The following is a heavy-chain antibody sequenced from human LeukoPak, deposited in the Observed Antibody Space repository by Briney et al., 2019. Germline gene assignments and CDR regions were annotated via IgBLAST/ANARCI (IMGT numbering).Heavy chain of an antibody. CDR3: ACHLSSFKTPLDY. J-gene: IGHJ4*02. Sequence: PGGSLRLSCAASGFTFSDYYMSWIRQAPGKGLEWVSYISSSGSTIYYADSVKGRFTISRDNAKKSLYLQMNSLRAEDTAVYYCACHLSSFKTPLDYWGQGTLVTVSS. CDR1: GFTFSDYY. D-gene: IGHD3-3*02. V-gene: IGHV3-11*01. CDR2: ISSSGSTI.